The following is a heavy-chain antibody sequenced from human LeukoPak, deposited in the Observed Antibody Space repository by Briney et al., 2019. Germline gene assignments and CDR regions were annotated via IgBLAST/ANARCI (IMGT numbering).Heavy chain of an antibody. Sequence: GGSLRLSCAASGFTFSSYGMHWVRQAPGKGLEWVAVISYDGSNKYYADSVKGRFTISRDNSKNTLYLQMNSLRAEDTAVYYCAKHDYVWGSYRYTTPFDYWGQGTLVTVSS. J-gene: IGHJ4*02. D-gene: IGHD3-16*02. CDR1: GFTFSSYG. CDR2: ISYDGSNK. V-gene: IGHV3-30*18. CDR3: AKHDYVWGSYRYTTPFDY.